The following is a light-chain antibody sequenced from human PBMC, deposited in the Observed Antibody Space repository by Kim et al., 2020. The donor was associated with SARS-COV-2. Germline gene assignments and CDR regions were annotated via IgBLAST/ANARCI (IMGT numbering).Light chain of an antibody. CDR3: QQYGNS. J-gene: IGKJ1*01. Sequence: LSLAPVESATLSCRTSQTLRSTYLAWYQQKPGQAPKLLINGTSNRATGIPDRFSGSGSGTDFTLTSSRLEPEDFALYYCQQYGNSFGQGTKVDIK. V-gene: IGKV3-20*01. CDR1: QTLRSTY. CDR2: GTS.